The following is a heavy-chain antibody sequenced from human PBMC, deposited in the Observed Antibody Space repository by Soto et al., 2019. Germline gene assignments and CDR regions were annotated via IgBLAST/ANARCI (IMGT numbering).Heavy chain of an antibody. D-gene: IGHD3-10*01. CDR2: VHDSWGS. J-gene: IGHJ6*02. CDR3: ARQGFGALHGLVDV. CDR1: GFSLSDFC. Sequence: SETLSLTCTVSGFSLSDFCWILFRQNPGKGLEWIGYVHDSWGSNYNPSLKSRVAISLDTSKSQFSLKLTSVTATDTAVYYCARQGFGALHGLVDVWVQGTTVTVSS. V-gene: IGHV4-59*08.